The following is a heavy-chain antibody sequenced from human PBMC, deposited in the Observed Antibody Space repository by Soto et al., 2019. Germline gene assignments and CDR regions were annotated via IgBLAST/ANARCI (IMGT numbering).Heavy chain of an antibody. J-gene: IGHJ3*02. V-gene: IGHV4-31*03. D-gene: IGHD5-12*01. CDR1: GGSVSSGAYY. CDR2: IYYSGST. Sequence: ASETLSLTCTVSGGSVSSGAYYWTWIRQRPGKGLEWIGYIYYSGSTYYSSSLKSRLSISLDTSKNQFSLRLSSVTAADTAMYYCARARLRAVYAFDIWGQGTMVTVSS. CDR3: ARARLRAVYAFDI.